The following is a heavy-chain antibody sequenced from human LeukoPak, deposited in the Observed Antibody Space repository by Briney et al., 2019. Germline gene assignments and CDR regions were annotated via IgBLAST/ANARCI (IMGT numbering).Heavy chain of an antibody. CDR1: GFTFSSYV. CDR2: ISGSGGSGGSA. D-gene: IGHD5-18*01. Sequence: GGSLRLSCAASGFTFSSYVMSWVRQAPGKGLEWVSTISGSGGSGGSAYYADSVKGRFTISRDNSKNTLYLQMNSLGAEDTAVYYCAKASRGYTYEWDYWGQGTLVTVSS. V-gene: IGHV3-23*01. J-gene: IGHJ4*02. CDR3: AKASRGYTYEWDY.